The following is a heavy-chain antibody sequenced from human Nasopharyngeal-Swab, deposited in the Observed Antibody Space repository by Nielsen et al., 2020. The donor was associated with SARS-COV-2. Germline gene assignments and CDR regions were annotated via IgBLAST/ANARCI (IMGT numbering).Heavy chain of an antibody. CDR2: ISSSSSYI. J-gene: IGHJ6*02. D-gene: IGHD3-3*01. CDR3: ARDGLDYDFWSAYFMDV. CDR1: GFTFSTYS. V-gene: IGHV3-21*01. Sequence: GGSLRLSCAASGFTFSTYSVSWVRQAPGKGLGWVSSISSSSSYIYYADSVKGRFTISRDNAKNSLYLQMNSLRAEDTAVYYCARDGLDYDFWSAYFMDVWGQGTTVTVSS.